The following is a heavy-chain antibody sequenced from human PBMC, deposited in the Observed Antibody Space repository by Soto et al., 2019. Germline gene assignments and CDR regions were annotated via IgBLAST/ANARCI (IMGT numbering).Heavy chain of an antibody. Sequence: ASVKVSCKASGYTFTSYGISWVRQAPGQGLEWMGWISAYNGNTNYAQKLQGRVTMTTDPSTSTAYMELRSLRSDDTAVYYCARGKGPAAINDYSNYLARYYFDYWGQGTLVTVSS. CDR3: ARGKGPAAINDYSNYLARYYFDY. CDR2: ISAYNGNT. J-gene: IGHJ4*02. CDR1: GYTFTSYG. D-gene: IGHD2-2*01. V-gene: IGHV1-18*01.